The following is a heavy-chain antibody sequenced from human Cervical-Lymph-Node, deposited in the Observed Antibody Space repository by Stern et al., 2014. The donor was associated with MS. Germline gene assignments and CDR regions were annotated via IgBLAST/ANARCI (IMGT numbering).Heavy chain of an antibody. CDR3: AHLTTATALDY. D-gene: IGHD1-1*01. Sequence: ESGPTLVKPTQTFTLTCTFSGFSLSTSGVGVGWIRQPPGKALEWLALIYWDDDKRYSPSLESRLTITKDTSKNLVFLTMTNMDPVDTATYYCAHLTTATALDYWGQGTLVTVSS. J-gene: IGHJ4*02. V-gene: IGHV2-5*02. CDR2: IYWDDDK. CDR1: GFSLSTSGVG.